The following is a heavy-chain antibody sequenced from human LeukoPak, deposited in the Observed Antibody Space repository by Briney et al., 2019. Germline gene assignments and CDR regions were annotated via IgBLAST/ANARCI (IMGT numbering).Heavy chain of an antibody. J-gene: IGHJ5*02. CDR1: GGSISSYY. CDR3: ASLVVLITPGGFDP. D-gene: IGHD2-2*01. Sequence: SETLSLTCTVSGGSISSYYWSWIRQPPGKGLEWIGYIYYIGSPNYNPSLKSRVTISVDTSKNQFSLKLSSVTAADTAVYYCASLVVLITPGGFDPWGQGTLVTVSS. CDR2: IYYIGSP. V-gene: IGHV4-59*08.